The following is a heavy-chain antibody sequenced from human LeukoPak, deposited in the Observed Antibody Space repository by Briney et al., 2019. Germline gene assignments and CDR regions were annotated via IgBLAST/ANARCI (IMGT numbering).Heavy chain of an antibody. V-gene: IGHV4-39*07. CDR2: IYYTGST. D-gene: IGHD1-26*01. Sequence: SETLSLTCTVSGGSISSSSYYWGWIRQPPGNGLEWIGSIYYTGSTYYNPSLKSRVIISVDTSKNQFSLKLSSVTAADTAVYYCARDKSVGATTFDYWGQGTLVTVSS. CDR1: GGSISSSSYY. J-gene: IGHJ4*02. CDR3: ARDKSVGATTFDY.